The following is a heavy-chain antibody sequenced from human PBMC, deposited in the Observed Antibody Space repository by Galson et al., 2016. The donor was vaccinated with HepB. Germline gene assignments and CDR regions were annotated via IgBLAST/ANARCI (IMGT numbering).Heavy chain of an antibody. Sequence: ETLSLTCTVSGDSITSGNWWTWVRQAPGKGLEWIGEIFHSGSTKYNPSLERRITISVDKSRNQVSLKLDSVTAADTAVYYCARQGAIGYCYGRWGQGTLVTVSS. V-gene: IGHV4-4*02. CDR2: IFHSGST. CDR1: GDSITSGNW. J-gene: IGHJ4*02. D-gene: IGHD5-18*01. CDR3: ARQGAIGYCYGR.